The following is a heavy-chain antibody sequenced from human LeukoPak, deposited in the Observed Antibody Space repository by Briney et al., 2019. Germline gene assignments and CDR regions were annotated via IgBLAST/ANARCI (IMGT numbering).Heavy chain of an antibody. V-gene: IGHV1-8*01. Sequence: ASVKVSCKASGYTFTSYDINWGRQATGQGVGWMGWMNPNSGNTGDAQKFQGRVTMTRNTSISTTYMELSSLRSEDTAVYYCAREAVVGATRGHNWFDPWGQGTLVTVSS. CDR2: MNPNSGNT. CDR3: AREAVVGATRGHNWFDP. D-gene: IGHD1-26*01. J-gene: IGHJ5*02. CDR1: GYTFTSYD.